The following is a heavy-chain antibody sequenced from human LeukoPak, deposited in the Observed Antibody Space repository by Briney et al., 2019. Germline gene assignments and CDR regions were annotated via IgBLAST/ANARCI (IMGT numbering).Heavy chain of an antibody. J-gene: IGHJ4*02. D-gene: IGHD3-22*01. CDR2: VSGLGTTT. CDR3: ATRRSGNYFATFDY. V-gene: IGHV3-23*01. Sequence: PGGSLRLSCEASGFTFINYAMNWVRQAPEKGLEWVSTVSGLGTTTYYADSVKGRFTVSRDNSKSTVFLQMDSLRAEDTAVYYCATRRSGNYFATFDYWGQGILVTVSS. CDR1: GFTFINYA.